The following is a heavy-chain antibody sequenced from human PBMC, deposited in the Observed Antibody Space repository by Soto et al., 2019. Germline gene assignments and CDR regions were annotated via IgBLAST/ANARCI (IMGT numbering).Heavy chain of an antibody. Sequence: PSETLSLTCAVYGVPFSGYYWSWIRQSPGKGLEWIGEINHSGNTNYNPSLKSRVTMLVDTSKNQFSLSLSSVTAADTAVYSCANLIVFHSSYYHDSWGHGTLVTVS. V-gene: IGHV4-34*01. J-gene: IGHJ5*01. CDR2: INHSGNT. CDR1: GVPFSGYY. CDR3: ANLIVFHSSYYHDS. D-gene: IGHD1-26*01.